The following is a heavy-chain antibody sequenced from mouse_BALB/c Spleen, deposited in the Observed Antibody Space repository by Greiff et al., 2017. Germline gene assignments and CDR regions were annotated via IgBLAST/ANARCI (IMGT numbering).Heavy chain of an antibody. CDR2: IWAGGST. J-gene: IGHJ3*01. D-gene: IGHD1-1*02. CDR3: ASYYEWGWFAY. Sequence: VKLQESGPGLVAPSQSLSITCTVSGFSLTSYGVHWVRQPPGKGLEWLGVIWAGGSTNYNSALMSRLSISKDNSKSQVFLKMNSLQTDDTAMYYCASYYEWGWFAYWGQGTLVTVSA. V-gene: IGHV2-9*02. CDR1: GFSLTSYG.